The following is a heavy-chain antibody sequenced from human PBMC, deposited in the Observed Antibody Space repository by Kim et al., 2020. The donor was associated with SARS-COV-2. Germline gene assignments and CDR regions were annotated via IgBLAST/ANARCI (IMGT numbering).Heavy chain of an antibody. D-gene: IGHD3-3*01. V-gene: IGHV3-49*02. J-gene: IGHJ4*02. CDR3: TASPHCDFWIEY. Sequence: YAASVGGRFTISRDDSESIAYLQMNSLKIEDTAVYYCTASPHCDFWIEYWGQGTLVTVSP.